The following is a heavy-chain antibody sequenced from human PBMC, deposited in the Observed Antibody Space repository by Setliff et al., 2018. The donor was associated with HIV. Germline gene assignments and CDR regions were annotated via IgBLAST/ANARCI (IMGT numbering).Heavy chain of an antibody. V-gene: IGHV1-2*02. Sequence: ASVKVSCKASEYTFTDYFIHWVRQAPGQGLEWMGWISPYNGDTKVLQNFRGRVTMTRDTSISTAYWEFTGLRSDDTAVYYCARQLSNSLDFWGQGALVTVSS. CDR1: EYTFTDYF. CDR3: ARQLSNSLDF. D-gene: IGHD7-27*01. J-gene: IGHJ4*02. CDR2: ISPYNGDT.